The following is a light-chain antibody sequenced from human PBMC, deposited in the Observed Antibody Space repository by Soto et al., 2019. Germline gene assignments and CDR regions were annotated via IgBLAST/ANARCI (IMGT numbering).Light chain of an antibody. Sequence: QSVLTQPPSVSGAPGQRVTISCTGRSSNIGAGYDVHWYQQLPGTAPKLLIYGNSNRPSGVPDRFSGSKSGTSASLAITGLQAEDEADYYCQSYDSSLSAPYVFGTGTKLTAL. CDR1: SSNIGAGYD. CDR2: GNS. V-gene: IGLV1-40*01. J-gene: IGLJ1*01. CDR3: QSYDSSLSAPYV.